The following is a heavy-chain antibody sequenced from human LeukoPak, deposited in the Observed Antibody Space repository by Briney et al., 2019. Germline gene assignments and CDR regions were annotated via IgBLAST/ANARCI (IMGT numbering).Heavy chain of an antibody. CDR1: GFTFSSYS. D-gene: IGHD6-13*01. CDR2: ISSSSSYI. V-gene: IGHV3-21*01. J-gene: IGHJ3*02. CDR3: ASLVREYSSSWYSGGDAFDI. Sequence: GGSLRLSCAASGFTFSSYSMNWVRQAPGKGLEWVSSISSSSSYIYYADSVKGRFTISRDNAKNSLYLQMNSLRAEDTAVYYRASLVREYSSSWYSGGDAFDIWGQGTMVTVSS.